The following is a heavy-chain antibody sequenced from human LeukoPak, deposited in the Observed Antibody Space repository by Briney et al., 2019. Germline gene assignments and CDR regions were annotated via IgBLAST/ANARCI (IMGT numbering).Heavy chain of an antibody. CDR2: ISYDGSNK. Sequence: GGSLRLSCAASGFTFSRYGMHWVRQAPGKGLEWVAVISYDGSNKYYADSVKGRFTISRDNSKNTLYLQMNSLRAEDTAVYYCAKDSTGYSYGPEDYWGQGTLVTVSS. V-gene: IGHV3-30*18. CDR3: AKDSTGYSYGPEDY. D-gene: IGHD5-18*01. J-gene: IGHJ4*02. CDR1: GFTFSRYG.